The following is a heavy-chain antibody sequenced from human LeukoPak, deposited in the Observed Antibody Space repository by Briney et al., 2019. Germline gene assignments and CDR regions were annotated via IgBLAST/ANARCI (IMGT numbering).Heavy chain of an antibody. Sequence: PGGSLRLSCAASGFTFSNHAMSWVRQAPGKGLEWVSSISGGGDRINYADSVKGRFTISRDNSRNTLYLQMNSLRAEDTAVYYCAKDRGYDPRGAFDIWGQGTMVTVSS. CDR1: GFTFSNHA. CDR3: AKDRGYDPRGAFDI. J-gene: IGHJ3*02. CDR2: ISGGGDRI. V-gene: IGHV3-23*01. D-gene: IGHD5-12*01.